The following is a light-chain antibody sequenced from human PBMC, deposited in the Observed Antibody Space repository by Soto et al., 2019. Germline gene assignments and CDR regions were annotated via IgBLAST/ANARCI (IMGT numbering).Light chain of an antibody. J-gene: IGLJ2*01. CDR3: SSYTSSSPLEGVV. Sequence: QSALTQPASVSGSPGQSITISCTGTSSDVGGYNYVSWYQQHPGKAPKLMIYDVSNRPSGVSNRFSGSKSGNTASLTISGLQGEDEADYYCSSYTSSSPLEGVVFGGGTKLTVL. CDR1: SSDVGGYNY. CDR2: DVS. V-gene: IGLV2-14*01.